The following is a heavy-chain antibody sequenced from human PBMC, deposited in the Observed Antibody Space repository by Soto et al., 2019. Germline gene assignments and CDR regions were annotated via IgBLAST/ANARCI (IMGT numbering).Heavy chain of an antibody. V-gene: IGHV2-5*01. CDR3: AHSRPASYYDFWSGYYYFDY. CDR1: GFSLSTSGVG. CDR2: IYWNDDK. D-gene: IGHD3-3*01. J-gene: IGHJ4*02. Sequence: SGPTLVNPTQTLTLTCTFSGFSLSTSGVGVGWIRQPPGKALEWLALIYWNDDKRYSPSLKSRLTITKDTSKNQVVLTMTNMDPVDTATYYCAHSRPASYYDFWSGYYYFDYWGQGTLVTVSS.